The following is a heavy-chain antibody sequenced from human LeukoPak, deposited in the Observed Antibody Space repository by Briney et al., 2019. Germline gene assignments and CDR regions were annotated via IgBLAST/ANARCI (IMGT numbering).Heavy chain of an antibody. D-gene: IGHD1-14*01. V-gene: IGHV4-39*01. CDR2: FYYGGRY. J-gene: IGHJ4*02. CDR1: GDSISSCNSY. Sequence: SGTLCLTCTVSGDSISSCNSYWGWIRQSPGQGLVWIRSFYYGGRYYSYPSHKSRVAIREEASKNLFFLELSSVTAADTSVYYCARLDHGLIHADYWGQGTLVTVSS. CDR3: ARLDHGLIHADY.